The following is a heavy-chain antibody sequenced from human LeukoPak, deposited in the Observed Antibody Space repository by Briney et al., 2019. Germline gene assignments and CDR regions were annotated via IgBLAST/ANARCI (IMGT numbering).Heavy chain of an antibody. Sequence: SVKVSCKASGGTFSNYLIIWVRLAPGRGLECLGGIIPVYGTANYAQMFHGRITLTAQESTATAYMELRRLTSDDTAMYFCATHTGGYNYWWFDIWGQGTLVTVSS. D-gene: IGHD5-24*01. V-gene: IGHV1-69*13. CDR1: GGTFSNYL. J-gene: IGHJ5*02. CDR2: IIPVYGTA. CDR3: ATHTGGYNYWWFDI.